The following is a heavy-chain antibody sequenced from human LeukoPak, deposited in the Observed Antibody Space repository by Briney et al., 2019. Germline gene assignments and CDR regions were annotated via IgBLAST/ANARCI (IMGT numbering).Heavy chain of an antibody. CDR1: GYTFTGYY. CDR2: INPNSGGT. V-gene: IGHV1-2*02. J-gene: IGHJ4*02. D-gene: IGHD1-26*01. CDR3: ARVTEGELAQDY. Sequence: ASVKVSCKASGYTFTGYYMHWVRQAPGQGLEWMGWINPNSGGTNYAQKFQGRVTMTRDTSISTAYMELSRLRSEDTAVYYCARVTEGELAQDYWGQGTLVTVSS.